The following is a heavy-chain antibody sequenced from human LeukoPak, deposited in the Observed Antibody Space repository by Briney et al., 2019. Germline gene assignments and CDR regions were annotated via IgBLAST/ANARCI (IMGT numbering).Heavy chain of an antibody. CDR1: GDSISSSQW. CDR3: ARDRSSSWTGGDAFDI. CDR2: IYHSGST. Sequence: KPSETLSLTCAVSGDSISSSQWWSWVRQPPGKGLEWIGEIYHSGSTNYNPSLKSRVTISVDKSKNQFSLKLNSVTAADTAVYYCARDRSSSWTGGDAFDIWGQGTMVTVSS. D-gene: IGHD6-13*01. J-gene: IGHJ3*02. V-gene: IGHV4-4*02.